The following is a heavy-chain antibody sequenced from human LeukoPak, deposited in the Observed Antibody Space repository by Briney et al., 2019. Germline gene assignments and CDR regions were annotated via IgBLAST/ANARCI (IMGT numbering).Heavy chain of an antibody. J-gene: IGHJ5*02. CDR3: ARDRIRFLEWLLSGGFDP. CDR2: INPNSGGT. Sequence: ASVKVSCKASGYTFTGYYMHWVRQAPGQGLEWMGWINPNSGGTNYAQKFQGRVTMTRDTSISTAYMELSRLRSDDTAVYYCARDRIRFLEWLLSGGFDPWGQRTLVTVSS. CDR1: GYTFTGYY. V-gene: IGHV1-2*02. D-gene: IGHD3-3*01.